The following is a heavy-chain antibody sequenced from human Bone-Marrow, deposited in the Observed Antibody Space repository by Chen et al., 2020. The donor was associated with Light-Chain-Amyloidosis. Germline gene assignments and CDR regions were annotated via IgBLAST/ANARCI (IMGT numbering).Heavy chain of an antibody. CDR1: GFNFNNFA. D-gene: IGHD3-22*01. Sequence: QVQLVQSGGGVVQPGGSLRLSCAASGFNFNNFAMHWVRQAPGKGLEWVAGIWYYVRKRHYEDSVKRLFTISRDNSQTTLYLKMHSLRAADTAVYFCARDCEGIATMLVYWGQGTVVTVSS. CDR3: ARDCEGIATMLVY. CDR2: IWYYVRKR. J-gene: IGHJ4*02. V-gene: IGHV3-33*01.